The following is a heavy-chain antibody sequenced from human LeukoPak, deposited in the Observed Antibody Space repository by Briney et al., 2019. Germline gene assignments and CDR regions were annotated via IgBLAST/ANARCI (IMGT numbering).Heavy chain of an antibody. V-gene: IGHV4-59*01. CDR1: GDSISPYY. CDR2: IYFSGNT. Sequence: SETLSLTCTVSGDSISPYYWGWIRQPPGKGLEWIGYIYFSGNTNYNPSLKSRVTISVDTSKNQFSLKLTFVTTADTAVYYCARDASYSASDNWFDPWGQGTLVTVSS. CDR3: ARDASYSASDNWFDP. J-gene: IGHJ5*02. D-gene: IGHD6-13*01.